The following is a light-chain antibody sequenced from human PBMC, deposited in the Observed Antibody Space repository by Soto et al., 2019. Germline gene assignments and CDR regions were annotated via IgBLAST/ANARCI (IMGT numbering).Light chain of an antibody. V-gene: IGLV1-40*01. Sequence: QSVLTQPPSVSGAPGQRVTISCTGSSSNIGAGYDVHWYQQLPGTAPKLLIYGNSNRPSGVPDRFSGSKSGTSASLAITGLQAEDEADYYCQSYDSSLSGSEVFGGGTK. J-gene: IGLJ2*01. CDR2: GNS. CDR3: QSYDSSLSGSEV. CDR1: SSNIGAGYD.